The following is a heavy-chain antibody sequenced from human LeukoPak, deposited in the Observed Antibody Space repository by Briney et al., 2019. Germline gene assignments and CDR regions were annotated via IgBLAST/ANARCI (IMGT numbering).Heavy chain of an antibody. D-gene: IGHD3-22*01. CDR3: ANTMIVVASRGAFDV. Sequence: GGSLRLSCAASGFTFSDYYMSWVRQAPGKGLEWVANIKQDGSEKYYVDSVKGRFTISRDSAKNSLYLQMNSLRAEDTAVYYCANTMIVVASRGAFDVWGQGTMVTVSS. CDR2: IKQDGSEK. J-gene: IGHJ3*01. V-gene: IGHV3-7*01. CDR1: GFTFSDYY.